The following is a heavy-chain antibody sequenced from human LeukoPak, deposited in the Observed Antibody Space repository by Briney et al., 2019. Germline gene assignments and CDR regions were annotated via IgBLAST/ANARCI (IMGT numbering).Heavy chain of an antibody. D-gene: IGHD5-12*01. CDR3: ARYGSGYDLIDY. V-gene: IGHV3-53*01. J-gene: IGHJ4*02. CDR2: IYSGGST. Sequence: PGGSLRLSCAASGFTVSSNYMSWVRQAPGKGLEWVSVIYSGGSTYYAESVKGRFTIFRDNAKNTLNLQMNSLRAEDTAVYYCARYGSGYDLIDYWGQGTLVTVSS. CDR1: GFTVSSNY.